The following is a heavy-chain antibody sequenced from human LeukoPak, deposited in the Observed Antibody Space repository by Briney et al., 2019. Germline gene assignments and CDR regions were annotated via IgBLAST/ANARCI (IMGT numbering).Heavy chain of an antibody. Sequence: SVKVSCKASGGSFNHLAVNWVRQAPGQGLGWMGGIIPIYETTNYAQKFQGRVTITADGFTSSAYMELSSLRSEDTAVYYCVRGLYSHGSANSLSVSDYGTDVWGQGTTVTVSS. D-gene: IGHD3-10*01. J-gene: IGHJ6*02. CDR3: VRGLYSHGSANSLSVSDYGTDV. V-gene: IGHV1-69*13. CDR2: IIPIYETT. CDR1: GGSFNHLA.